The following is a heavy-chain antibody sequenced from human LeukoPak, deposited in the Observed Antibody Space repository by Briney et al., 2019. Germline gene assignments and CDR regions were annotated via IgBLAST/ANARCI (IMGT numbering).Heavy chain of an antibody. J-gene: IGHJ4*02. Sequence: PGGSLRLSCAASGFTFSSNYMSWVRQAPGKGLEWVSVIYSGGSTYYADSVKGRFTVSRDNSKNTLYLQMNSLRVEDTAVYYCAGDTSGYYYVDYWGQGTLVTVSS. D-gene: IGHD3-22*01. CDR1: GFTFSSNY. CDR3: AGDTSGYYYVDY. V-gene: IGHV3-53*01. CDR2: IYSGGST.